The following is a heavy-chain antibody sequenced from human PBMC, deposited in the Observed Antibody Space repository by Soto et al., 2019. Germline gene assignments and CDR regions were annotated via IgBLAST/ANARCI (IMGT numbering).Heavy chain of an antibody. Sequence: QVQLVQSGAEVRKPGSSVKVSCHSSGDSFNDYPVTWVRQAPGQGLEWRGGTIPVSGTTNYAQEFQGRVTITADVSTSTVYMELSSLKYEDTALYYCASSYGVSWYGDCWGQGTLVTVSS. J-gene: IGHJ4*02. CDR3: ASSYGVSWYGDC. CDR1: GDSFNDYP. V-gene: IGHV1-69*01. D-gene: IGHD6-13*01. CDR2: TIPVSGTT.